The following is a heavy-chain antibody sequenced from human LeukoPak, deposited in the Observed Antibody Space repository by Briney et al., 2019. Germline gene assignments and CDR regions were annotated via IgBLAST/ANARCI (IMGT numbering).Heavy chain of an antibody. J-gene: IGHJ4*02. CDR1: TFTLNNYW. CDR2: ITSSSSTI. V-gene: IGHV3-48*02. CDR3: ARDLSVAGTFDY. D-gene: IGHD6-19*01. Sequence: GGSLRLTCTASTFTLNNYWMSWVRQVPGKGLEWVSYITSSSSTIHYADSVKGRFTISRDNAKNSPYLQMNSLRDEDTAVYYCARDLSVAGTFDYWGQGTLVTVSS.